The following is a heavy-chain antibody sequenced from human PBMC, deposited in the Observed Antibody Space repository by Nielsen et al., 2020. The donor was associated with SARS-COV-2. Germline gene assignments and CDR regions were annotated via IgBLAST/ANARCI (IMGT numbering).Heavy chain of an antibody. CDR2: INSDGSST. CDR3: ARAADYYDSSGSIATFFDY. D-gene: IGHD3-22*01. CDR1: GFTFSSYW. V-gene: IGHV3-74*01. J-gene: IGHJ4*02. Sequence: GESLKISCAASGFTFSSYWMHWVRQAPGKGLVWVSRINSDGSSTSYADSVKGRFTISRDNSKNTLYLQMNSLRAEDTAVYYCARAADYYDSSGSIATFFDYWGQGTLVTVSS.